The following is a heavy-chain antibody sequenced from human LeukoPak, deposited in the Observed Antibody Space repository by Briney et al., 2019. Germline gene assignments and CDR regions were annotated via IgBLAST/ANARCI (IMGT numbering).Heavy chain of an antibody. CDR3: ARGHSGYDKVYYYYYYMDV. CDR1: GFTFSSYW. V-gene: IGHV3-7*04. CDR2: IKQVGSEK. Sequence: PRGSLRLSCAASGFTFSSYWMSWVRQAPGKGLEWVANIKQVGSEKFYVGSVKGGFTISRDNAKNSLYLQINSLRAEDTAVYYCARGHSGYDKVYYYYYYMDVWGKGTTVTVSS. D-gene: IGHD5-12*01. J-gene: IGHJ6*03.